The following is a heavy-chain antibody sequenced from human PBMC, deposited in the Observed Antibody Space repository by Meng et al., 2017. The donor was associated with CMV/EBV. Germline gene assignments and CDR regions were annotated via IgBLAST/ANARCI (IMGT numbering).Heavy chain of an antibody. V-gene: IGHV1-69*05. CDR2: IILIFGTA. Sequence: SVKVSCKASGGTFSSYAISWVRQAPGQGLEWMGGIILIFGTANYAQKFQGRVTITTDESTSTAYMELSSLRSEDTAVYYCARWGYCSSTSCTRGYFDYWGQGTLVTVSS. CDR3: ARWGYCSSTSCTRGYFDY. D-gene: IGHD2-2*01. J-gene: IGHJ4*02. CDR1: GGTFSSYA.